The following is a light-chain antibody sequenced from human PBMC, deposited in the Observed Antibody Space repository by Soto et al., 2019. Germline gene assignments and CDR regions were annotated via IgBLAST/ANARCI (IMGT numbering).Light chain of an antibody. CDR1: QSVSSY. CDR2: DAS. Sequence: EIVLTQSPATLSSSPGETAILSCRASQSVSSYLAWYQQKPGQAPRLLIYDASNRATGIPARFSGSGSGTDFTLTISSLEPEDFAVYYCHQRSNWPLTFGGGTKVDIK. J-gene: IGKJ4*01. CDR3: HQRSNWPLT. V-gene: IGKV3-11*01.